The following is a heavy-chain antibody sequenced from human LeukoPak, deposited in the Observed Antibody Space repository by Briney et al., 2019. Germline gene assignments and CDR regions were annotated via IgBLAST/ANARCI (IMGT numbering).Heavy chain of an antibody. V-gene: IGHV1-18*01. CDR3: ARDPYYYDSSGYSTGWFDP. CDR2: ISAYNGNT. D-gene: IGHD3-22*01. Sequence: ASVKVSCKASGYTFTSYGISWVRQAPGQGLEWMGWISAYNGNTNYAQKFQGRVTITADKSTSTAYMELSSLRSEDTAVYYCARDPYYYDSSGYSTGWFDPWGQGTLVTVSS. CDR1: GYTFTSYG. J-gene: IGHJ5*02.